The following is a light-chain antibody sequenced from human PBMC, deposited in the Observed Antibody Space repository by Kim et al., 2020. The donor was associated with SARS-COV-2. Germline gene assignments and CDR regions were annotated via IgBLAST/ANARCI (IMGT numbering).Light chain of an antibody. Sequence: GQSVTISCTGTSSDVGYYNFVSWYQQPPGKAPKIMIYEVNKRPSGVPDRFSGSKSGNTASLTVSGLQAEDEADYYCSSYTTSNDFVFGTGTKVTVL. CDR1: SSDVGYYNF. V-gene: IGLV2-8*01. CDR2: EVN. J-gene: IGLJ1*01. CDR3: SSYTTSNDFV.